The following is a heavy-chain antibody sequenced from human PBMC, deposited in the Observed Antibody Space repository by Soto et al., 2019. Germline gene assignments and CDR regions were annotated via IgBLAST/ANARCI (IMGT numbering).Heavy chain of an antibody. D-gene: IGHD6-13*01. CDR2: ISAYNGNT. CDR3: AGKSISSSWAYYYYGMDV. J-gene: IGHJ6*02. CDR1: GYTFTSYG. V-gene: IGHV1-18*04. Sequence: ASVKVSCKASGYTFTSYGISWVRQAPGQGLEWMGWISAYNGNTNYAQKLQGRVTMTTDTSTSTAYMELRSLRSDDTAVYYCAGKSISSSWAYYYYGMDVWGQGTTVTVSS.